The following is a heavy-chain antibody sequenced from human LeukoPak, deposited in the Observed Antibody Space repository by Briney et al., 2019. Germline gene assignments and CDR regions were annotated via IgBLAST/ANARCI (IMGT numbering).Heavy chain of an antibody. Sequence: GGSLRLSCAASGFTFSSYSMNWVRQAPGKGLEWVLSISSSSSYIYYADSVKGRFTISRDNAKNSLYLQMNSLRAEDTAVYYCARADWDTAMIDYWGQGTLVTVSS. V-gene: IGHV3-21*01. CDR2: ISSSSSYI. D-gene: IGHD5-18*01. CDR3: ARADWDTAMIDY. J-gene: IGHJ4*02. CDR1: GFTFSSYS.